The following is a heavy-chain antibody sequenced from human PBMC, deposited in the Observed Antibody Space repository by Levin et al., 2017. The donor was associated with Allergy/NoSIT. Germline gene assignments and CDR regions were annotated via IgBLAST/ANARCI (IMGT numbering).Heavy chain of an antibody. D-gene: IGHD3-10*02. J-gene: IGHJ4*02. V-gene: IGHV3-30*14. CDR2: ISFDGVHQ. CDR1: GLPFSSHA. Sequence: GGSLRLSCAVAGLPFSSHAMHWFRHAPGKGLEWVARISFDGVHQHYADSVQGRFIISRDNFRNILYLQMNSLRPEDTAIYYCARDLVRVGATSFDHWGQGTLVTVSP. CDR3: ARDLVRVGATSFDH.